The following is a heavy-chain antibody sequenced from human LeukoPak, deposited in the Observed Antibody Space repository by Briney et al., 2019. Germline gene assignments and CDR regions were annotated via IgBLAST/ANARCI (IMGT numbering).Heavy chain of an antibody. V-gene: IGHV1-8*01. D-gene: IGHD1-14*01. J-gene: IGHJ6*03. Sequence: ASVKVSCKAPGYTFTSYDINWVRQATGQGLEWMGWMNPNSGNTGYAQKFQGRVTMTRNTSISTAYMELSSLRPEDTAVYYCARDYRRNYYYYYMDVWGKGTTVTVSS. CDR2: MNPNSGNT. CDR1: GYTFTSYD. CDR3: ARDYRRNYYYYYMDV.